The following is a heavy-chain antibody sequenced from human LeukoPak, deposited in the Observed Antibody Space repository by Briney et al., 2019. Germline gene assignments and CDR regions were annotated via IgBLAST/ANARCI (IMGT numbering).Heavy chain of an antibody. D-gene: IGHD3-3*01. Sequence: GGSLRLSCAASGFTFSSYAMHWVRQAPGKGLEWVAVISYDGSNKYYADSVKGRFTISRDNSKNTLYLQMNSLRAEDTAVYYCAKEYDFWSGRDDWGQGTLVTVSS. CDR3: AKEYDFWSGRDD. V-gene: IGHV3-30-3*01. J-gene: IGHJ4*02. CDR2: ISYDGSNK. CDR1: GFTFSSYA.